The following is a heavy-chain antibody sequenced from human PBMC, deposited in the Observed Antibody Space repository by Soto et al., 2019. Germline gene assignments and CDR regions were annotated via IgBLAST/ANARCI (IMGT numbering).Heavy chain of an antibody. CDR1: GTPVNIYD. Sequence: LSRTCGVSGTPVNIYDCSWIHHPPGKGLEWIGYIYYTGTTNSNPSLKSRVTVSVDPARNLFSLNLNSVTAADTAVYYCTNIAWGGASFNVWGPGTMVTVSS. CDR3: TNIAWGGASFNV. J-gene: IGHJ3*01. D-gene: IGHD3-16*01. CDR2: IYYTGTT. V-gene: IGHV4-59*02.